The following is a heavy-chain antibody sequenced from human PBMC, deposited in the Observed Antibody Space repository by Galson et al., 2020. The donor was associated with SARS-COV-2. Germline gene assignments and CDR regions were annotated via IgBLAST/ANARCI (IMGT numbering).Heavy chain of an antibody. J-gene: IGHJ6*02. V-gene: IGHV4-4*07. D-gene: IGHD2-2*01. CDR1: GGTISSYY. CDR3: AREWWGDIVVVPFEEYYYGMDV. Sequence: SETLSLTCTVSGGTISSYYWSWLRQPAGKGLEWIGRIYTSGRTNYTPSLKSRVTMSVDTSKNQFSLKLSSVTAADTAVYYCAREWWGDIVVVPFEEYYYGMDVWGQGTTVTVSS. CDR2: IYTSGRT.